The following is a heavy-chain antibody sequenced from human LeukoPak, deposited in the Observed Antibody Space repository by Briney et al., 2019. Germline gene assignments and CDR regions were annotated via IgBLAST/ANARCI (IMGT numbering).Heavy chain of an antibody. CDR1: GYTFSDYY. V-gene: IGHV1-2*02. CDR2: INPYSGGT. D-gene: IGHD6-19*01. Sequence: GASVKVSCKASGYTFSDYYMHWVRQAPGQGLEWMGWINPYSGGTNYAEKFQGRVTMTRDTSMTTAYMELSSLRSDDTAMHYCATLRRSGWYIGDWGQGTLVTVSS. J-gene: IGHJ4*02. CDR3: ATLRRSGWYIGD.